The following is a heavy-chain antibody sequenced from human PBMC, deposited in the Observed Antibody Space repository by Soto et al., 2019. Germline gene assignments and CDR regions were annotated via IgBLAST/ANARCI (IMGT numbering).Heavy chain of an antibody. CDR3: AREGDDILTGPVDY. J-gene: IGHJ4*02. D-gene: IGHD3-9*01. Sequence: ASVKVSCKASGYTFTSYGISWVRQAPGQGLEWMGWISAYNGNTNYAQKLQGRVTMTTDTSTSTAYMELRSLRSDDTAVYYFAREGDDILTGPVDYWGQGTLVTVFS. V-gene: IGHV1-18*01. CDR1: GYTFTSYG. CDR2: ISAYNGNT.